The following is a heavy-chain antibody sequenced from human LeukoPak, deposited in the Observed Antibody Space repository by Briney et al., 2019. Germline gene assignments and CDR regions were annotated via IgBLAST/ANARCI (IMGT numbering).Heavy chain of an antibody. D-gene: IGHD3-16*02. V-gene: IGHV5-10-1*01. CDR2: IDPSDSYT. CDR1: GYSFATYW. Sequence: GESLRISCKGSGYSFATYWSTWVRQMPGKGLEWMGRIDPSDSYTNYSPSFQGHVTISADKSISTAYLQWSSLKASDTAMYYCARVIHLGELSLSDYWGQGTLVTVSS. J-gene: IGHJ4*02. CDR3: ARVIHLGELSLSDY.